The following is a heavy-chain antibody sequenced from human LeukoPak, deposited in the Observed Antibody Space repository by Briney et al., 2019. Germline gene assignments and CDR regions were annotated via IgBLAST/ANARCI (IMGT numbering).Heavy chain of an antibody. CDR3: AKVLGSSSWYSLGY. D-gene: IGHD6-13*01. J-gene: IGHJ4*02. CDR2: ISGGGGST. V-gene: IGHV3-43*02. CDR1: GFTFDNYA. Sequence: GGSLRLFCAASGFTFDNYAMHWVRQAPGKGLEWVSLISGGGGSTSYADSVKGRFTISRDNNKGSLYLQMNSLRTEDTALYYCAKVLGSSSWYSLGYWGQGTLVTVSS.